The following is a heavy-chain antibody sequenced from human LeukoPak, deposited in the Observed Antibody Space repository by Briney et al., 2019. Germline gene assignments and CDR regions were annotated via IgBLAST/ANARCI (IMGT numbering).Heavy chain of an antibody. J-gene: IGHJ4*02. CDR1: GGSISSGGYP. CDR2: IYQNGNT. D-gene: IGHD6-13*01. V-gene: IGHV4-30-2*01. Sequence: SQTLSLTCAVSGGSISSGGYPWSWIRQPPGKGLDWNGYIYQNGNTYYNPSLKSRVTISVVRSKNQFSLNLSSVTAADTAVYYCGRGGIAAAASGIDYWGQGTLVAVSS. CDR3: GRGGIAAAASGIDY.